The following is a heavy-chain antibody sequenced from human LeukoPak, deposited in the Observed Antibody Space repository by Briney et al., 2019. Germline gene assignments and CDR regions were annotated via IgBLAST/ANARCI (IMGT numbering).Heavy chain of an antibody. CDR3: ARQAGSGFDY. CDR2: VKSDGGGI. V-gene: IGHV3-74*01. J-gene: IGHJ4*02. CDR1: GFTFTDYW. D-gene: IGHD3-10*01. Sequence: GGSLRLSCAVSGFTFTDYWFHWVRQAPGKGLEWVSRVKSDGGGINYGDSVKGRFTMSRGNAKNTLYLQMNSLRAEDTAVYYCARQAGSGFDYWGQGSLVTVSS.